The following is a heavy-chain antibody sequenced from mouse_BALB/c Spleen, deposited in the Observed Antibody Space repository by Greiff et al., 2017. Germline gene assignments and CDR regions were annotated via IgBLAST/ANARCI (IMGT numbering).Heavy chain of an antibody. CDR3: ARGLITTASWFAY. Sequence: DVKLVESGGGLVKPGGSLKLSCAASGFTFSSYAMSWVRQTPEKRLEWVASISSGGSTYYPDSVKGRFTISRDNARNILYLQMSSLRSEDTAMYYCARGLITTASWFAYWGQGTLVTVSA. CDR2: ISSGGST. J-gene: IGHJ3*01. V-gene: IGHV5-6-5*01. CDR1: GFTFSSYA. D-gene: IGHD1-2*01.